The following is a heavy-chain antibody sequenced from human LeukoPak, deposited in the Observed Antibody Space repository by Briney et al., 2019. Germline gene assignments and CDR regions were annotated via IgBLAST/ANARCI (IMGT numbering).Heavy chain of an antibody. CDR3: AGPGVEHHLFDY. J-gene: IGHJ4*02. CDR1: GGSISSSNFY. CDR2: IYYSGVT. V-gene: IGHV4-39*01. D-gene: IGHD1-26*01. Sequence: KSSETLSLTCTVSGGSISSSNFYWASIRQPPGKGLEWIGSIYYSGVTNYNASLKSRVTISVDTSKNLFSLKLTARTVADTAVYYCAGPGVEHHLFDYWGQGTLVTVSS.